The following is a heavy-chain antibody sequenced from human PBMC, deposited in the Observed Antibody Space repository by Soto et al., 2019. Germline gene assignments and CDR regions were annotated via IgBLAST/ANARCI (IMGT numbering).Heavy chain of an antibody. J-gene: IGHJ6*02. V-gene: IGHV4-31*03. CDR1: GGSISSGGYY. CDR3: ATRDVTTSYGMEV. CDR2: IYYSGST. D-gene: IGHD4-4*01. Sequence: SETLSLTCTVSGGSISSGGYYWSWIRQHPGKGLEWIGYIYYSGSTYYNPSLKSRVTISVDTPKNQFSLKLSSVTAEDTAVYYCATRDVTTSYGMEVWGQGTTVTVSS.